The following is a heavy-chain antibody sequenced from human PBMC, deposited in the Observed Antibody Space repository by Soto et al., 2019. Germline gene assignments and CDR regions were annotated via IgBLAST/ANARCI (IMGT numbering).Heavy chain of an antibody. V-gene: IGHV3-33*01. J-gene: IGHJ5*02. Sequence: GGSLRLSCAASGFTFSSYGMHWVRQAPGKGLEWVAVIWYDGSNKYYADSVKGRFTISRDNSKNTLYLQMNSLRAEDTAVYYCARDGLRYCSGGSRYNWFDPWGQGTLVTVST. CDR1: GFTFSSYG. CDR3: ARDGLRYCSGGSRYNWFDP. D-gene: IGHD2-15*01. CDR2: IWYDGSNK.